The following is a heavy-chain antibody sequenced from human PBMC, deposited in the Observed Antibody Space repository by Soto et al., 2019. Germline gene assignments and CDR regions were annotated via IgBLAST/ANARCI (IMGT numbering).Heavy chain of an antibody. CDR2: IYTSGST. CDR1: GGSISSYY. J-gene: IGHJ4*02. D-gene: IGHD3-10*01. Sequence: PSETLSLTCTVSGGSISSYYWTWIRQPSGKGLEWIGRIYTSGSTNYNPSLKSRVTLSVDTSKNQFSLKLISVTAADTAVYYCARDLKFGKADDWGQGSQGTVSS. CDR3: ARDLKFGKADD. V-gene: IGHV4-4*07.